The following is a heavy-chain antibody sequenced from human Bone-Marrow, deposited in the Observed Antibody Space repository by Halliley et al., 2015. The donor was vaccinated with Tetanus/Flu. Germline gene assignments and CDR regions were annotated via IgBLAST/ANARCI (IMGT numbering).Heavy chain of an antibody. CDR2: ISSRGSSK. CDR1: GFTISSYE. J-gene: IGHJ4*02. V-gene: IGHV3-48*03. CDR3: ARDENSGYED. Sequence: PRLSCAASGFTISSYEMNWVRQAPGKGLEWVSYISSRGSSKYYADSVKGRFTISRDNARNSLYLQMSSLRAEDTAVYYCARDENSGYEDWGQGTLVTVSS. D-gene: IGHD5-12*01.